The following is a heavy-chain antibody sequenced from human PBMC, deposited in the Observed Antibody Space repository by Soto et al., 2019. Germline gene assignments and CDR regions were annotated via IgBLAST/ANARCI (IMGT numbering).Heavy chain of an antibody. CDR3: ARGEEVSGYGYYYYYYGMDV. CDR1: GFTFSDYY. CDR2: ISSSGTTI. D-gene: IGHD5-12*01. V-gene: IGHV3-11*01. Sequence: QVQLVESGGGLVKPGGSLRLSCAASGFTFSDYYMSWIRQAPGKGLEWASYISSSGTTIDYADAVKGRFTISRDNAKNSLYLQMISLRDEDTAVYYCARGEEVSGYGYYYYYYGMDVWGRGTTVTVS. J-gene: IGHJ6*02.